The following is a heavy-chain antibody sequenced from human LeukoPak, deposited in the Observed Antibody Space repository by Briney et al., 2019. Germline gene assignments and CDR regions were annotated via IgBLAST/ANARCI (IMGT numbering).Heavy chain of an antibody. CDR3: ARGPLHPRDY. V-gene: IGHV4-34*01. Sequence: KSSETLSLTCAVYGGSFSGYHWSWIRQPPGKGLEWIGEINHSGSTNYNPSLKSRVTISVDTSKNQFSLKLSSVTAADTAVYYCARGPLHPRDYWGQGTLVTVSS. CDR1: GGSFSGYH. CDR2: INHSGST. J-gene: IGHJ4*02. D-gene: IGHD4-11*01.